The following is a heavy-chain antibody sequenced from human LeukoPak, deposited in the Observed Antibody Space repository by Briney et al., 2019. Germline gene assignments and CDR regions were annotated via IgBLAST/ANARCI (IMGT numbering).Heavy chain of an antibody. D-gene: IGHD2-15*01. Sequence: SETLSLTCTVSGGSVSSGSYYWSWIRQPPGKGLEWIGYIYYSGSTNYHPSLKSRVTISVDTSKNQFSLKLSSVTAADTAVYYCARDRYCSGGSCYRGDAFDIWGQGTMVTVSS. CDR1: GGSVSSGSYY. CDR2: IYYSGST. J-gene: IGHJ3*02. V-gene: IGHV4-61*01. CDR3: ARDRYCSGGSCYRGDAFDI.